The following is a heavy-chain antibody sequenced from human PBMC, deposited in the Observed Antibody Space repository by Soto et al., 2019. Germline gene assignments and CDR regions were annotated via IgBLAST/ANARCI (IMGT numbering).Heavy chain of an antibody. CDR1: GFTFSSYA. Sequence: QVQLVESGGGVVQPGRSLRLSCAASGFTFSSYAMHWVRQAPGKGLEWVAVISYDGSNKYYADSVKGRFTISRDNSKNTLYLQVNSLRAEDTAVYYCASSIVLVPEKDYWGQGTLVTVSS. CDR2: ISYDGSNK. CDR3: ASSIVLVPEKDY. D-gene: IGHD2-2*01. V-gene: IGHV3-30-3*01. J-gene: IGHJ4*02.